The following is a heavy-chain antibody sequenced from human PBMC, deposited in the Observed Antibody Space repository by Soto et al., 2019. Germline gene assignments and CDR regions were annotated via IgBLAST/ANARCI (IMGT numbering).Heavy chain of an antibody. CDR3: ARDIGAGDS. Sequence: GASVKVSCKASGYTFTNFGISWVRQAPGQGLEWMGWISAYNGNTNYAQKFQGRVTMTTDTSTSTAYMELSSLRSEDTAVYYCARDIGAGDSWGQGTLVTVSS. CDR1: GYTFTNFG. V-gene: IGHV1-18*01. CDR2: ISAYNGNT. D-gene: IGHD6-25*01. J-gene: IGHJ4*02.